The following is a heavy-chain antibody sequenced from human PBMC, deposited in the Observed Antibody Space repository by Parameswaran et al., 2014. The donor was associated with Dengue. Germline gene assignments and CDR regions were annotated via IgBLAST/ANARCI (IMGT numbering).Heavy chain of an antibody. Sequence: MPGVRQAPGKGLEWVAVIWYDGSNKYYADSVKGRFTISRDNSKNTLYLQMNSLRAEDTAVYYCARELLRFLEWLSGGYGMDVWGQGTTVTVSS. CDR3: ARELLRFLEWLSGGYGMDV. V-gene: IGHV3-33*01. CDR2: IWYDGSNK. J-gene: IGHJ6*02. D-gene: IGHD3-3*01.